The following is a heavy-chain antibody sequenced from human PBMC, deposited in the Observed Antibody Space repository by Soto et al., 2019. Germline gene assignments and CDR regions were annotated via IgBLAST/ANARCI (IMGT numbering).Heavy chain of an antibody. CDR3: ARDPDTSLGPEDYYYYYYGMDV. V-gene: IGHV3-48*02. J-gene: IGHJ6*02. Sequence: GGSLRLSCAASGFTFSSYSMNWVRQAPGKGLEWVSYISSSSSTIYYADSVKGRFTISRDNAKNSLYLQMNSLRDEDTAVYYCARDPDTSLGPEDYYYYYYGMDVWGQGTTVTVSS. CDR2: ISSSSSTI. CDR1: GFTFSSYS.